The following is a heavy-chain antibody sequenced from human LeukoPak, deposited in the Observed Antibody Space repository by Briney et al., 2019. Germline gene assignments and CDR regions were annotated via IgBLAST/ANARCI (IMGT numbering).Heavy chain of an antibody. V-gene: IGHV4-30-2*01. CDR3: AAEGAWEYCSGGRCHDTMDV. CDR1: CGSISRDGYS. J-gene: IGHJ6*04. CDR2: VYHSGRT. D-gene: IGHD2-15*01. Sequence: PSETLSLTYAVACGSISRDGYSWSWIRQPPGKGLEWIGYVYHSGRTNYNPSLKSRVTISLDRSNNKYSLKLSSVTAADTAAYYSAAEGAWEYCSGGRCHDTMDVWGKGTTVTVSS.